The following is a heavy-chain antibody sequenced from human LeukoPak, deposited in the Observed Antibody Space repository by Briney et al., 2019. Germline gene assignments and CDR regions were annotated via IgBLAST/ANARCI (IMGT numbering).Heavy chain of an antibody. J-gene: IGHJ6*04. CDR2: ISYNGGST. CDR3: ARRFAAQLAFVDV. V-gene: IGHV3-64*01. D-gene: IGHD3-3*02. Sequence: GGSLRLSCAASGFTFSSYSMLWVRQAPGKGLEYVSAISYNGGSTYYANSVKGRFTISRDNSKNTLYLQMGSLIAEDMAVYYCARRFAAQLAFVDVWGKGTTVTISS. CDR1: GFTFSSYS.